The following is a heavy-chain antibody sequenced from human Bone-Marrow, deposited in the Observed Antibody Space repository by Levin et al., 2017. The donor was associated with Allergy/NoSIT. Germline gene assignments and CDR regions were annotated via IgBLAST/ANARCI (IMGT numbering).Heavy chain of an antibody. D-gene: IGHD4-11*01. J-gene: IGHJ4*02. CDR2: IFHSGST. Sequence: SETLSLTCDVSGYSMSSGYYWGWIRQPPGKGLEWIGSIFHSGSTDYNTSLKSRVTISIDLPKNQFSLRLRSVTAADTAIYYCARVGGVATTGSFDHWGQGSLVLVSS. CDR1: GYSMSSGYY. CDR3: ARVGGVATTGSFDH. V-gene: IGHV4-38-2*01.